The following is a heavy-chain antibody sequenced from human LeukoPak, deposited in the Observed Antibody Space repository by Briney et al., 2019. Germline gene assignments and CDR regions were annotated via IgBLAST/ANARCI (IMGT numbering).Heavy chain of an antibody. CDR2: MYYSGST. V-gene: IGHV4-59*01. Sequence: SETLSLTCTVSGGSISSYYWSWIRQPPGKGLEWIGYMYYSGSTNYNPSTNYNPSLKSRVTISVDTSKNQFSLKLSSVTAADTAVYYCARDQATIILGYFDYWGQGTLVTVSS. J-gene: IGHJ4*02. CDR1: GGSISSYY. CDR3: ARDQATIILGYFDY. D-gene: IGHD1-26*01.